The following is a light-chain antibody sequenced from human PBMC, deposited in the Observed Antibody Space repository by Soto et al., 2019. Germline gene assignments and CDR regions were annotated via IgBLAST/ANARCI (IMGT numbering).Light chain of an antibody. V-gene: IGKV3-20*01. CDR2: GAS. CDR3: QQYGSSLPWT. J-gene: IGKJ1*01. CDR1: QSVSSTY. Sequence: EIVLTQSPGTLSLSPGERATLSCRASQSVSSTYLAWYQQKPGQAPGLLLYGASNRASGIPDRFAGSGSGTDFTLTISRLEPEDFAVYYCQQYGSSLPWTFGQGTKVDIK.